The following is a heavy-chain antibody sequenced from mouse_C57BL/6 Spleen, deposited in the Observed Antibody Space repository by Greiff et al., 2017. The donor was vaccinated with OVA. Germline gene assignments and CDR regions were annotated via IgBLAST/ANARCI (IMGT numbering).Heavy chain of an antibody. Sequence: EVKGVESGGGLVKPGGSLKLSCAASGFTFSSYAMSWVRQTPEKRLEWVATISDGGSYTYYPDNVQGRFTISRDNAKNNLYLQMSHLKSEDTAMYYCAREGLTGTFDYWGQGTTLTVSS. J-gene: IGHJ2*01. CDR2: ISDGGSYT. V-gene: IGHV5-4*01. CDR3: AREGLTGTFDY. D-gene: IGHD4-1*01. CDR1: GFTFSSYA.